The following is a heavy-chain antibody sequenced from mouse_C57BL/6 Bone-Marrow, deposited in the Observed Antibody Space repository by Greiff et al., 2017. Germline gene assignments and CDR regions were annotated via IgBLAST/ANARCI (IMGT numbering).Heavy chain of an antibody. J-gene: IGHJ1*03. D-gene: IGHD1-1*01. V-gene: IGHV1-64*01. CDR3: AITTVVAGFDV. Sequence: QVQLQQPGAELVKPGASVKLSCKASGYTFTSYWMHWVKQRPGQGLEWIGMIHPNSGSTNYNEKFKSKATLTVDKSSSTAYMQLSSLTSEDSAVYYCAITTVVAGFDVWGTGTTVTVSS. CDR2: IHPNSGST. CDR1: GYTFTSYW.